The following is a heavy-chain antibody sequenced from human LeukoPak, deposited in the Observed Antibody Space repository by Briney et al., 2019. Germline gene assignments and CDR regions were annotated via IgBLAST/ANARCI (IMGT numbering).Heavy chain of an antibody. D-gene: IGHD6-6*01. CDR3: ARHSSSSYACDI. CDR2: IYYSGST. J-gene: IGHJ3*02. V-gene: IGHV4-59*08. Sequence: KPSETLSLTCTVSGGSISSYYWSWIRQPPGKGLEWIGYIYYSGSTNYNPSLKSRVTISVATSENQFSLKLSSVTAADTAVYYCARHSSSSYACDIWGQGTMVTVSS. CDR1: GGSISSYY.